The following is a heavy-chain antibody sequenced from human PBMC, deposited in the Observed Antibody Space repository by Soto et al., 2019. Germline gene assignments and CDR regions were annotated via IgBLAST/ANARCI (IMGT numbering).Heavy chain of an antibody. CDR1: GDSISSSDW. J-gene: IGHJ4*02. V-gene: IGHV4-4*02. Sequence: QVQLQESGPGLVKPSGTRSLTCAVSGDSISSSDWWNWVRQPPGKGLEWIGEISQSGDANYNPSLKSRVIISVDKSKKYFSLKLDSVTAADTAVYYCAREVSGVQAFDYWGQGTLVTVSS. D-gene: IGHD6-25*01. CDR3: AREVSGVQAFDY. CDR2: ISQSGDA.